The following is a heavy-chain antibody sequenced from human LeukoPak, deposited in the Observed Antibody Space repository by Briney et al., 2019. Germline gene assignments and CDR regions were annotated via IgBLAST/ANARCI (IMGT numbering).Heavy chain of an antibody. V-gene: IGHV1-24*01. CDR2: FDPEDGET. D-gene: IGHD5-24*01. CDR3: ATGSRDRYTGRGWYFDL. J-gene: IGHJ2*01. CDR1: GYTLTELS. Sequence: GASVKVSCKVSGYTLTELSMHWVRQAPGKGLEWMGDFDPEDGETIYAQKFQGRVTMTEDTSTDTAYMELSSLRSEDTAVYYCATGSRDRYTGRGWYFDLWGRGTLVTVSS.